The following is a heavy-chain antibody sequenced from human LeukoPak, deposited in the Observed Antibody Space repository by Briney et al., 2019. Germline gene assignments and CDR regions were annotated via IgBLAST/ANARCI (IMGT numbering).Heavy chain of an antibody. CDR3: AVGEYIAAAGDLPYYFDY. Sequence: GGSLRLSCAASGFTFSSYAMSWVRQAPGKGLEWVSAISGSGGSTYYADSVKGRFTISRDNSKNTLYLQMNSLRAEDTAVYYCAVGEYIAAAGDLPYYFDYWGQGTLVTVSS. D-gene: IGHD6-13*01. J-gene: IGHJ4*02. CDR2: ISGSGGST. V-gene: IGHV3-23*01. CDR1: GFTFSSYA.